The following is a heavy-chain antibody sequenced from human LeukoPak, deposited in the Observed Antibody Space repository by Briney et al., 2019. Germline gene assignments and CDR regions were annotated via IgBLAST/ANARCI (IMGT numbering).Heavy chain of an antibody. CDR1: GYTFTSYG. J-gene: IGHJ5*02. V-gene: IGHV1-18*01. CDR2: ISAYNGNT. D-gene: IGHD3-10*01. Sequence: ASVKDSCKASGYTFTSYGISWVRQAPGQGLEWMGWISAYNGNTNYAQKLQGRVTMTTDTSTSTAYMELRSLRSDDTAVYYCARDALLWFGELSNWFDPWGQGTLVTVSS. CDR3: ARDALLWFGELSNWFDP.